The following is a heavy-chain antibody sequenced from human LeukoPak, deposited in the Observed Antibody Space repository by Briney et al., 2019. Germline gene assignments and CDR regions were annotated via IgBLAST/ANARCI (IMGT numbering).Heavy chain of an antibody. D-gene: IGHD4-17*01. CDR2: ISSSGSTL. J-gene: IGHJ4*02. CDR3: ARDHRSGSFNYGDYH. Sequence: AGGSLRLSCAASGFTFSDYYMSWIRQAPGKGLEWVSYISSSGSTLYYADSVKGRFTISRDNAKNSLYLQMNSLRAEDTAVYYCARDHRSGSFNYGDYHWGQGTLVTVSS. CDR1: GFTFSDYY. V-gene: IGHV3-11*01.